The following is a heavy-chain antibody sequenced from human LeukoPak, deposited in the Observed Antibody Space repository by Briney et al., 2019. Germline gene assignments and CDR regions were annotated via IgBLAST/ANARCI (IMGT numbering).Heavy chain of an antibody. CDR3: ATWAFYHNLDV. J-gene: IGHJ6*02. CDR1: GFTIGPYA. CDR2: IKADGSGT. V-gene: IGHV3-43*02. D-gene: IGHD2/OR15-2a*01. Sequence: GESLRLSCAASGFTIGPYAMYWVRQGPGRGLEWVSVIKADGSGTFYADSVRGRFTTSRDNSKNSLYLQMNSLTSEDTALYYCATWAFYHNLDVWGQVTTVIVSS.